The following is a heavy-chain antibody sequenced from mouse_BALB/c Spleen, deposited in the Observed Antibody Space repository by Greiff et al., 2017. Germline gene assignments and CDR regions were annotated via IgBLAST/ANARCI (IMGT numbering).Heavy chain of an antibody. Sequence: EAGGGLIQPKGSLKLSCAASGFTFNTNAMNWVRQAPGKGLEWVARIRSKSNNYATYYADSVKDRFTISRDDSQSMLYLQMNNLKTEDTAMYYCVRNWDFAYWGQGTLVTVSA. J-gene: IGHJ3*01. V-gene: IGHV10S3*01. CDR3: VRNWDFAY. CDR2: IRSKSNNYAT. CDR1: GFTFNTNA. D-gene: IGHD4-1*01.